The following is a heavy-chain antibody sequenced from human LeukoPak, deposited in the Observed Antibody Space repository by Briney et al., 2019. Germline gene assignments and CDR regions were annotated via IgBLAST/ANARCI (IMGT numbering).Heavy chain of an antibody. CDR2: IGGGITNT. CDR3: ATRGVGTTYY. CDR1: GLTLRNFA. J-gene: IGHJ4*02. V-gene: IGHV3-23*01. Sequence: GGSLRLSCAAPGLTLRNFAMSCVRQAPGKGLEWVSAIGGGITNTFYAASVEGRFTLSRDNSKNTLLLQMNSLRAEDTAVYFCATRGVGTTYYWGQGTLVTVSS. D-gene: IGHD1/OR15-1a*01.